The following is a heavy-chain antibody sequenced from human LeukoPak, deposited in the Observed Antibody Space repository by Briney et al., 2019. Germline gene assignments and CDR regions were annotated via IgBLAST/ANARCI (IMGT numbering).Heavy chain of an antibody. CDR3: AREYQLLFLDY. J-gene: IGHJ4*02. CDR2: IYYSGST. Sequence: PSQTLSLTCTVSGGSISSGDYYWNWIRQPPGKGLEWIGYIYYSGSTYYNTSLKSRVTISVDTSKNQFSLELSSVTAADTAVYYCAREYQLLFLDYWGQGTLVTVSS. CDR1: GGSISSGDYY. D-gene: IGHD2-2*01. V-gene: IGHV4-30-4*01.